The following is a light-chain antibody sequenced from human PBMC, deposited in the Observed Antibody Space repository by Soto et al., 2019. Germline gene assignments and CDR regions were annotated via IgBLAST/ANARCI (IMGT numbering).Light chain of an antibody. CDR1: QSVSGN. CDR2: GTS. V-gene: IGKV3-20*01. J-gene: IGKJ5*01. CDR3: QQYGSSFT. Sequence: EIVMTQSPGTLSVSPGEGATLSCRASQSVSGNLAWYKQKPGQAPRLLIYGTSIRATGVPARLSGSGSGTEFTLTISRMEPEDFAVYYCQQYGSSFTFGPGTRLEIK.